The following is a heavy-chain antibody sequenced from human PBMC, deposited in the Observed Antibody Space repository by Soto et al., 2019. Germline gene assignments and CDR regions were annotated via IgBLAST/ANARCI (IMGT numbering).Heavy chain of an antibody. CDR2: INAGYSNT. J-gene: IGHJ4*02. Sequence: QVHLVQSGAEVRKPGASVKVSCKASGYTLSSYAMHWVRQAPGQRLEWMGWINAGYSNTKSSQKFQDRVTISRDTSASTAYMELTSLRSEDTAVYYCARDTGDGTFDFWGQGTLVTVSS. CDR1: GYTLSSYA. V-gene: IGHV1-3*01. D-gene: IGHD7-27*01. CDR3: ARDTGDGTFDF.